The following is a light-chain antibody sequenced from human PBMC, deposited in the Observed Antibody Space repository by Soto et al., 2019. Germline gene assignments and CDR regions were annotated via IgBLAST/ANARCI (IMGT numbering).Light chain of an antibody. CDR1: QSVSSTY. V-gene: IGKV3-20*01. Sequence: EIVLTHLPGTLFWSSGERATLSCRVSQSVSSTYLAWYQQKPGQAPRLLIYGASSRATGIPDRFSGSESGTDFTLTISRLEPEDFAVYYCQQYGSSPVTFGQGTKVDI. CDR3: QQYGSSPVT. CDR2: GAS. J-gene: IGKJ1*01.